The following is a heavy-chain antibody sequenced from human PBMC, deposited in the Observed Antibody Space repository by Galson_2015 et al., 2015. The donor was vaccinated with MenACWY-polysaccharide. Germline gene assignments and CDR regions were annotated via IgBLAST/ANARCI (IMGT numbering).Heavy chain of an antibody. V-gene: IGHV3-53*01. J-gene: IGHJ4*02. CDR1: GFNVGGLY. CDR3: ARGAQRFFDY. CDR2: MYSGGFT. Sequence: SLRLSCAASGFNVGGLYMSWVRQAPGRRPEWGSIMYSGGFTGYENSGKGRFTISKEISKNTVYLQMNSLKVEDTAVYYCARGAQRFFDYWGQGRLVTFSA.